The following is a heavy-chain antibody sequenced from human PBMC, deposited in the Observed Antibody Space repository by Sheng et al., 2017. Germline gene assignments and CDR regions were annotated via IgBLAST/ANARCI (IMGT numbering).Heavy chain of an antibody. Sequence: QVQLVQSGAEVKKPGASVKVYCKASGYTFTGYYMHWVRQAPGQGLEWMGWINPNTGGTNYVQRFQGRVTMTRDMSISTAYMEVSRLRSDDAAVYYCARGSYSNYEFDYWGQGTLVTVSS. D-gene: IGHD4-4*01. CDR3: ARGSYSNYEFDY. J-gene: IGHJ4*02. CDR1: GYTFTGYY. CDR2: INPNTGGT. V-gene: IGHV1-2*02.